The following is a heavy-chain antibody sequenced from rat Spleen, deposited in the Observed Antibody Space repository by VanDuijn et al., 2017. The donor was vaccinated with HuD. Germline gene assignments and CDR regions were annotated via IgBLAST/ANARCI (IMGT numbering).Heavy chain of an antibody. V-gene: IGHV5S13*01. CDR1: GFTFRNYG. Sequence: EVHLVESGEGLVQPGRSLKLSCAASGFTFRNYGMAWVRQAPTKGLEWVASISIGGYNTYYRDSVKGRFSISRDDAKSTLYLQMDSLRSEDTATYYCARHALMYTTDPFAYWGQGTLVTVSS. J-gene: IGHJ3*01. CDR2: ISIGGYNT. CDR3: ARHALMYTTDPFAY. D-gene: IGHD1-6*01.